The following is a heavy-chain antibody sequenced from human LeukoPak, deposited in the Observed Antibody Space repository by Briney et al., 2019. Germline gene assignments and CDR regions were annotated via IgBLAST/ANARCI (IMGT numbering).Heavy chain of an antibody. V-gene: IGHV3-30*02. D-gene: IGHD2-2*01. Sequence: GGSLRLSCAASGFTFSNYGMHWVRQAPGKGLEWVALTRYDKSDIYYVDSVKGRFTISRDNSKNILYLQMNSQRAEDTAVYFCARGTATHQYSFDYWGQGTLVTVSS. J-gene: IGHJ4*02. CDR3: ARGTATHQYSFDY. CDR1: GFTFSNYG. CDR2: TRYDKSDI.